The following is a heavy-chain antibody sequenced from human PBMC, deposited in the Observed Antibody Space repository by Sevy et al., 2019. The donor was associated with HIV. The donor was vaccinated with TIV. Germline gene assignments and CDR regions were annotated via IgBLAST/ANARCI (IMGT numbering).Heavy chain of an antibody. V-gene: IGHV4-39*01. CDR3: AGHSYSGSRKEAFDI. CDR2: IYYSGST. J-gene: IGHJ3*02. D-gene: IGHD1-26*01. Sequence: SETLSLTCTVSGGSISSSSYYWGWIRQPPGKGLEWIGSIYYSGSTYYNPSLKSRVTISVDTSKNQFFLKLSSVTAADTAVYYCAGHSYSGSRKEAFDIWGQGTMVTVSS. CDR1: GGSISSSSYY.